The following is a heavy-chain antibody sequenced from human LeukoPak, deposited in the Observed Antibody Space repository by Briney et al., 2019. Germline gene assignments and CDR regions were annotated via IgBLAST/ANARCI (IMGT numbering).Heavy chain of an antibody. Sequence: GESLKISCKGSGYSFTSYWIGWVRQMPGKGLEWMGIIYPGDSDTRYSPSFQGQVTISADESISTAYLQWSSLKASDTAMYYCARLTMVRGVISSVGYWGQGTLVTVSS. V-gene: IGHV5-51*01. CDR1: GYSFTSYW. J-gene: IGHJ4*02. D-gene: IGHD3-10*01. CDR2: IYPGDSDT. CDR3: ARLTMVRGVISSVGY.